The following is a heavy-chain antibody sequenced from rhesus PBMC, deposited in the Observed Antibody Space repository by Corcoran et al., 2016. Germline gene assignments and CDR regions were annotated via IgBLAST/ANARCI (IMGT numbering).Heavy chain of an antibody. CDR2: IYCNIAST. CDR3: ARGGGIAAAGIDY. CDR1: GGSISGYYY. D-gene: IGHD6-25*01. J-gene: IGHJ4*01. Sequence: QVQLQQWGEGLVKPSETLSLTCAVYGGSISGYYYWSWIRQPPGKGLEWIGYIYCNIASTNYNPSLKNRVTISKDTSKNPFSRKLGSVYASDTAVYYCARGGGIAAAGIDYWGQGVLVTVSS. V-gene: IGHV4-73*01.